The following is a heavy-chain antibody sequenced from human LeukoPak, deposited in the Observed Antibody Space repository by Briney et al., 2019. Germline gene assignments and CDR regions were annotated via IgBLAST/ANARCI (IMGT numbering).Heavy chain of an antibody. V-gene: IGHV4-4*02. CDR3: ARDRTIAVATPGYGMDV. D-gene: IGHD6-19*01. J-gene: IGHJ6*02. CDR2: IYHSGST. Sequence: PSGTLSLTCAVSGGSISSSNWWSWVRQPPGKGLEWIGSIYHSGSTYYNPSLKSRVTISVDTSKNQFSLKLSSVTAADTAVYYCARDRTIAVATPGYGMDVWGQGTTVTVSS. CDR1: GGSISSSNW.